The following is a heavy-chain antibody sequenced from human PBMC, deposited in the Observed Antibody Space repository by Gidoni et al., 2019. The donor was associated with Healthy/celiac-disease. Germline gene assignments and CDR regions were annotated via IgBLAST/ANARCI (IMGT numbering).Heavy chain of an antibody. CDR2: IYYSGST. J-gene: IGHJ6*03. V-gene: IGHV4-39*01. CDR3: ASTGYSDLVLDYYYMDV. D-gene: IGHD5-12*01. CDR1: GGSSSSSSYY. Sequence: QLQLQESGPGLVKPSETLSLTCTVSGGSSSSSSYYWGWIRQPPGKGLEWIGSIYYSGSTYYNPSLKSLVTISVDTSKNQFSLKLSSVTAADTAVYYCASTGYSDLVLDYYYMDVWGKGTTVTVSS.